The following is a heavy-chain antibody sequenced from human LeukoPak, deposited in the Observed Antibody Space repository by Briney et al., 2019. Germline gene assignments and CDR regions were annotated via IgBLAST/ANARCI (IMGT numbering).Heavy chain of an antibody. CDR1: GFTFDNYA. Sequence: GGSLRLSCAASGFTFDNYAIHWVRQAPGKGLECVSLISGDGGSTYYADSMKGRFTIYRDNSKNSLYLQMNSLRTEDTALYYCARDSQEFFQHWGQGTLVTVSS. V-gene: IGHV3-43*02. CDR3: ARDSQEFFQH. CDR2: ISGDGGST. J-gene: IGHJ1*01.